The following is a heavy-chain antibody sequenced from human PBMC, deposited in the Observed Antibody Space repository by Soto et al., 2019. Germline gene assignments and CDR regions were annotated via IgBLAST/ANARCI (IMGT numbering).Heavy chain of an antibody. CDR1: GFTFSSYW. V-gene: IGHV3-7*01. J-gene: IGHJ6*03. D-gene: IGHD3-3*01. Sequence: GGSLRLSCAASGFTFSSYWMSWVRQAPGKGLEWVANIKQDGSEEYYVDSVKGRFTISRDNAKNSLYLQMNSLRAEDTAVYYCARDEGESSYYDFWSGYLDYYYYYMDDWGKGNTVTVS. CDR2: IKQDGSEE. CDR3: ARDEGESSYYDFWSGYLDYYYYYMDD.